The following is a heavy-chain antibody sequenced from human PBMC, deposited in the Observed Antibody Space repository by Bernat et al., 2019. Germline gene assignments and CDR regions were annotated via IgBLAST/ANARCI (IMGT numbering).Heavy chain of an antibody. CDR2: VSPYNGNT. Sequence: QVHLVQSGGEVKKPGASVKVSCKASGYTFTNYGITWVRQAPGQGLEWMGWVSPYNGNTHYTQKLQGRVTMTTVTSTSTAYMELRSLRSDDTAVYYCARGGIEQTATTRSHNWFDPWGQGTRVTVAS. D-gene: IGHD6-13*01. CDR3: ARGGIEQTATTRSHNWFDP. V-gene: IGHV1-18*01. CDR1: GYTFTNYG. J-gene: IGHJ5*02.